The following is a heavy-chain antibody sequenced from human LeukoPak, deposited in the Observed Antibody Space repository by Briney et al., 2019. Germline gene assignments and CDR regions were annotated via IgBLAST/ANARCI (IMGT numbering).Heavy chain of an antibody. CDR2: IFPSGGEI. J-gene: IGHJ4*02. D-gene: IGHD2-8*02. V-gene: IGHV3-23*01. CDR3: ATYRQVLLPFES. Sequence: GGSLRLSCAASGFTFSTFAMVWIRQPPGKGLEWVSSIFPSGGEIHYADSVRGRFTISRDNSKSTLSLQMNSLRAEDTAIYYCATYRQVLLPFESWGQGTLVTVSS. CDR1: GFTFSTFA.